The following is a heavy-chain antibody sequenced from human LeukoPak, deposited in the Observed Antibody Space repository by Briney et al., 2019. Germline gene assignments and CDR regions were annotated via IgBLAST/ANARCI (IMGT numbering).Heavy chain of an antibody. CDR2: INHSGST. Sequence: PSETLSLTCAVYGGSFSGYCWSWIRQPPGKGLEWIGEINHSGSTNYNPSLKSRVTISVDTSKNQSSLKLSSVTAADTAVYYCARQADYYGSGSYYAYNWFDPWGQGTLVTVSS. V-gene: IGHV4-34*01. J-gene: IGHJ5*02. CDR3: ARQADYYGSGSYYAYNWFDP. D-gene: IGHD3-10*01. CDR1: GGSFSGYC.